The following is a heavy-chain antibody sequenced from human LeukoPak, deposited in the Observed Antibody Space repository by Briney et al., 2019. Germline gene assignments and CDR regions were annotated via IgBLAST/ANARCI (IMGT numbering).Heavy chain of an antibody. Sequence: GESLKISCKGSGYRFTSYWIGWVRQMPGKGLEWMGIIYPGDSDAIYSPSFQGQVTIPADKSTSTANLQWSSLKASDTAMYYCARSGGNYYSIWGQGTMVTVSS. D-gene: IGHD1-26*01. CDR3: ARSGGNYYSI. CDR1: GYRFTSYW. CDR2: IYPGDSDA. V-gene: IGHV5-51*01. J-gene: IGHJ3*02.